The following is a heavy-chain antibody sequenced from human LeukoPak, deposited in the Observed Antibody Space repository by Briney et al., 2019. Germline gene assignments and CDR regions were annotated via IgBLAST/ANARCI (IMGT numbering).Heavy chain of an antibody. CDR2: ISSSGSYI. D-gene: IGHD1-26*01. CDR3: AREARDSIVGATLYFDY. V-gene: IGHV3-21*01. J-gene: IGHJ4*02. Sequence: GGSLRLSCAASGFTFSSYNMNWVRQAPGKGLEWVSSISSSGSYIYYADSVKGRFTISRDNAKNSLYLQMNSLRAEDTAVYYCAREARDSIVGATLYFDYWGQGTLVTVSS. CDR1: GFTFSSYN.